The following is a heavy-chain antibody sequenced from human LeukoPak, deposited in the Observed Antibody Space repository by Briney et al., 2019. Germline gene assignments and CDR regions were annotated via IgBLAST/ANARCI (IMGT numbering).Heavy chain of an antibody. CDR2: IYYSGST. V-gene: IGHV4-59*08. Sequence: SETLSLTCAVYGGSFSGYYWSWIRQPPVKGLEWIGYIYYSGSTNYNPSLKSRVTISVDTSKNQFSLKLSSVTAADTAVYYCARHPILTGYYRPSFYFDYWGQGTLVTVSS. D-gene: IGHD3-9*01. CDR1: GGSFSGYY. CDR3: ARHPILTGYYRPSFYFDY. J-gene: IGHJ4*02.